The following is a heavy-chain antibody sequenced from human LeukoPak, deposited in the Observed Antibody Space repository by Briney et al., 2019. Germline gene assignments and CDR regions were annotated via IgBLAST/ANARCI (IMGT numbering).Heavy chain of an antibody. D-gene: IGHD6-19*01. V-gene: IGHV5-10-1*01. Sequence: GESLKISCKTSGYSFTSYWITWVRQMPGKGLEWVGRVDASDSYTNYSPSFQGHVTISTDRSISTSYLQWSGLRASDTAIYYCARLLSGAVDGDFWGQGTLVTVSS. J-gene: IGHJ4*02. CDR1: GYSFTSYW. CDR2: VDASDSYT. CDR3: ARLLSGAVDGDF.